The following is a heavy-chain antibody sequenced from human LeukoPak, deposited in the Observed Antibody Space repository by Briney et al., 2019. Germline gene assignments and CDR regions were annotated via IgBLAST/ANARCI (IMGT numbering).Heavy chain of an antibody. V-gene: IGHV1-46*01. Sequence: ASVKVSCKASGYTFTSYYMHWVRQAPGQGLEGMAIINPSGGSTNYAQKFQGRVTVTRDTSTSTVYMELSSLRSEDTAVYYCAIDPRPSYDSSAYYYPGDYWGQRTLVTVSS. CDR1: GYTFTSYY. CDR3: AIDPRPSYDSSAYYYPGDY. J-gene: IGHJ4*02. CDR2: INPSGGST. D-gene: IGHD3-22*01.